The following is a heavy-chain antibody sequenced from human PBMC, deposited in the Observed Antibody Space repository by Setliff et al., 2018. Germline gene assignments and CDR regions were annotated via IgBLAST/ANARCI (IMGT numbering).Heavy chain of an antibody. Sequence: SETLSLTCTVSGGSISSSSYYWGWIRQPPGKGLEWIGSIYYSGSTYYNPSLKSRVTISVDTSKNQFSLKLSSVTAADTAVYYCATREQLWSTHFDYWVPETLLVTVSS. D-gene: IGHD5-18*01. J-gene: IGHJ4*03. CDR1: GGSISSSSYY. V-gene: IGHV4-39*01. CDR3: ATREQLWSTHFDY. CDR2: IYYSGST.